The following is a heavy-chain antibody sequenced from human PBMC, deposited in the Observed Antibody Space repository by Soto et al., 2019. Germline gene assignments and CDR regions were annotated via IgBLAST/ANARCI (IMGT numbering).Heavy chain of an antibody. J-gene: IGHJ6*02. CDR2: IYPGDSDT. V-gene: IGHV5-51*01. D-gene: IGHD3-10*01. CDR1: GYSFTSYW. Sequence: PGQSLKISCNGSGYSFTSYWSGWVRQMPGKGLEWMGIIYPGDSDTRYSPSFQGQVTISADKSISTAYLQWSSLKASDTAMYYCARRISSRAGDYYGMDVWGQGTTVTVSS. CDR3: ARRISSRAGDYYGMDV.